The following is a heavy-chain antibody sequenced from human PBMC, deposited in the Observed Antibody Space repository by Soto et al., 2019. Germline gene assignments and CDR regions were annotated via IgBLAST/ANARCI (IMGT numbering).Heavy chain of an antibody. V-gene: IGHV3-21*01. CDR2: ISSSSSYI. CDR1: GFTFSSYS. CDR3: ARDTMGAFDI. Sequence: GGSLRLSCAASGFTFSSYSMNWVRQAPGKGLEWVSSISSSSSYIYYADSVTGRFTISRDNAKNSLYLQMNSLRAEDTAVYYCARDTMGAFDIWGQGTMVTVSS. D-gene: IGHD3-3*01. J-gene: IGHJ3*02.